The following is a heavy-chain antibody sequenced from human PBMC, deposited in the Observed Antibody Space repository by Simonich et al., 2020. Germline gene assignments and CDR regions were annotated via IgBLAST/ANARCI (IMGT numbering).Heavy chain of an antibody. V-gene: IGHV3-7*01. CDR1: GFTFSSYW. CDR3: ARDRGYSSSLGYFDY. J-gene: IGHJ4*02. CDR2: IKQDGSEK. Sequence: EVQLVESGGGLVQPGGSLRLSCAASGFTFSSYWMSWVRQAPGKGLEGVANIKQDGSEKYYVDSVKGRFTISRDNAKNSLYLQMNSLRAEDTAVYYCARDRGYSSSLGYFDYWGQGTLVTVSS. D-gene: IGHD6-6*01.